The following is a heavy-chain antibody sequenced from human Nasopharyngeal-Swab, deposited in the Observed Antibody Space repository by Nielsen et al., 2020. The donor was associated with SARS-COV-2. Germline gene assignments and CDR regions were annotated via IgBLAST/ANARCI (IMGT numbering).Heavy chain of an antibody. J-gene: IGHJ6*02. D-gene: IGHD5-24*01. CDR1: GDSFSGFY. CDR3: ARAGRVGDAYTGLDV. Sequence: SETLSLTCAVYGDSFSGFYWNWIRQAPGKGLEWIGEINHNERTNYNPSLKSRIAMLVDTSNNQVSLKVSSVSAGDTAVYYCARAGRVGDAYTGLDVWGPGTTVTVSS. V-gene: IGHV4-34*01. CDR2: INHNERT.